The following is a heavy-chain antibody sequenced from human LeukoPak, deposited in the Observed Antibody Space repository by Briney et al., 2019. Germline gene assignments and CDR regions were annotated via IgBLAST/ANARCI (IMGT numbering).Heavy chain of an antibody. D-gene: IGHD6-13*01. CDR1: GGSISSYY. Sequence: SETLSLTCTVSGGSISSYYWSWIRQPAGKGLEWIGRIYTSGSTNYNPSLKSRVTMSVDTSKNQFSLKLSSVTAADTAVYYCAREHGIAAAGNWFDPWGQETLVTVSS. CDR3: AREHGIAAAGNWFDP. V-gene: IGHV4-4*07. CDR2: IYTSGST. J-gene: IGHJ5*02.